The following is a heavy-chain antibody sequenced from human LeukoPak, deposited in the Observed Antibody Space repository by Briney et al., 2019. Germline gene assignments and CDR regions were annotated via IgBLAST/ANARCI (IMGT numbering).Heavy chain of an antibody. J-gene: IGHJ6*02. D-gene: IGHD5-12*01. CDR2: ISSSSSII. Sequence: GGSLRLSCAASGFTFSSYSMNWVRQAPGKGLEWVSYISSSSSIIYYADSVKGRFTISRDNAKNSLYLQMNSLRAEDTAVYYCAKDGYSGYDYLSFHLRYGMDVWGHGTTVTVSS. CDR1: GFTFSSYS. CDR3: AKDGYSGYDYLSFHLRYGMDV. V-gene: IGHV3-48*01.